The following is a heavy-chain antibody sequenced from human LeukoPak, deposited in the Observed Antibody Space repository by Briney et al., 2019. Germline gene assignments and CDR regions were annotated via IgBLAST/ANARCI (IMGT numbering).Heavy chain of an antibody. Sequence: GGSLRLSCAASGFSFSTYAMGWVRQALGKRVEGVSAISSSGVSTYYTDSAKGGFATSRANSKDTLYLQMNSLRDEDTSVFYYSKGSKLVLVPASVDHWGQGTLVTVSS. D-gene: IGHD2-2*01. CDR3: SKGSKLVLVPASVDH. J-gene: IGHJ4*02. CDR1: GFSFSTYA. CDR2: ISSSGVST. V-gene: IGHV3-23*01.